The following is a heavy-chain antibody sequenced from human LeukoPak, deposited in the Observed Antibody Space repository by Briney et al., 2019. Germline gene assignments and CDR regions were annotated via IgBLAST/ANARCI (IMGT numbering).Heavy chain of an antibody. Sequence: PGGSLRLSCEASGLTFGDYTMHWVRQAPGKGLEWVSLISRNGAATKYADSVKGRFTISRDNAKNSLYLQMNRLRAEDTAVYYCAKEVGVATIDYWGQGTLVTVSS. CDR3: AKEVGVATIDY. J-gene: IGHJ4*02. CDR2: ISRNGAAT. CDR1: GLTFGDYT. D-gene: IGHD5-24*01. V-gene: IGHV3-43*01.